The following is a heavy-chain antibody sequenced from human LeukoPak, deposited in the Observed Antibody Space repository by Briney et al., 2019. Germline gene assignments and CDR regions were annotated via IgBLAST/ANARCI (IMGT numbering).Heavy chain of an antibody. CDR3: ARDKDYYDSSGYLVH. CDR1: GFTFSTYW. D-gene: IGHD3-22*01. CDR2: IKQDGSET. Sequence: PGGSLRLSCAASGFTFSTYWMSWVRQAPGKGLEWVANIKQDGSETYFVDSVKGRFTISRDNAKNSLYLQMNSLRAEDTAVYYCARDKDYYDSSGYLVHWGQGTLVTVSS. J-gene: IGHJ4*02. V-gene: IGHV3-7*01.